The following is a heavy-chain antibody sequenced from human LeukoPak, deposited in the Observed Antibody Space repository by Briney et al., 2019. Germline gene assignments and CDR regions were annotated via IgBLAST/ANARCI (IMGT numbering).Heavy chain of an antibody. J-gene: IGHJ4*02. D-gene: IGHD6-13*01. CDR2: INAGTGNT. CDR3: ARSLFRRYSSSSFDY. Sequence: PAASVKVSCKASGYTFTSYAMHWVRQAPGQRLGWMGWINAGTGNTKYSQEFQGRVTITRDTSASTAYMELSSLRSEDMAVYYCARSLFRRYSSSSFDYWGQGTLVTVSS. CDR1: GYTFTSYA. V-gene: IGHV1-3*03.